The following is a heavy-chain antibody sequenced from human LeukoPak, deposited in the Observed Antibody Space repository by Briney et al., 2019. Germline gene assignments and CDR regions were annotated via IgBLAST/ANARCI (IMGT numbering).Heavy chain of an antibody. J-gene: IGHJ4*02. V-gene: IGHV1-2*02. CDR3: AREGGIVVVPAAMGVDY. CDR1: GYTFTGYY. CDR2: INPNSGGT. D-gene: IGHD2-2*01. Sequence: GASVKVSCKASGYTFTGYYMHWVRQAPGQGLEWMGWINPNSGGTNYAQKFQGRVTMTRDTSISTAYMELSRLRSDDTAVYYCAREGGIVVVPAAMGVDYWGQGTLVTVSS.